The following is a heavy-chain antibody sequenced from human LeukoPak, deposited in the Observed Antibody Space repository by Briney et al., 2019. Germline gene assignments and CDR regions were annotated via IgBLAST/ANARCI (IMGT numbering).Heavy chain of an antibody. CDR1: GFTFSSYE. J-gene: IGHJ4*02. D-gene: IGHD1-14*01. V-gene: IGHV3-48*03. Sequence: TGGSLRLSCAASGFTFSSYEMNWVRQAPGKGLEWVSYISSSGSTIYYADSVKGRFTISRDNAKNMLYLQMNSLRAEDTAVYYRARDKGYNIDYWGQGTLVTVSS. CDR3: ARDKGYNIDY. CDR2: ISSSGSTI.